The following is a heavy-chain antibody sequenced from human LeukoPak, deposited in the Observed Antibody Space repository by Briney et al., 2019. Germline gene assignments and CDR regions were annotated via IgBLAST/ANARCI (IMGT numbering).Heavy chain of an antibody. CDR1: GGNVSSGGYY. D-gene: IGHD5-24*01. CDR2: IYYSGST. J-gene: IGHJ4*02. Sequence: SETLSLTCTVSGGNVSSGGYYWSWIRQHPGKGLEWIGYIYYSGSTYYNPSLKSRVTISVDTSKNQFSLKLSSVTAADTAVYYCARDRGLQSFDYWGQGTLVTVSS. CDR3: ARDRGLQSFDY. V-gene: IGHV4-31*03.